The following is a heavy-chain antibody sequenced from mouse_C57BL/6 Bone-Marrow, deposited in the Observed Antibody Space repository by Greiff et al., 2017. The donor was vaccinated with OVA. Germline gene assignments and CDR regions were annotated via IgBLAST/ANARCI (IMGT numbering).Heavy chain of an antibody. D-gene: IGHD2-1*01. CDR3: ARDGNYEYYFDY. J-gene: IGHJ2*01. CDR1: GYTFTSYW. Sequence: QVQLQQPGAELVMPGASVKLSCKASGYTFTSYWMHWVKQRPGQGLEWIGEIDPSDSYTNYNQKFKGKSTLTVDKSSSTAYMQLSSLTSEDSAVYYGARDGNYEYYFDYWGQGTTLTVSS. CDR2: IDPSDSYT. V-gene: IGHV1-69*01.